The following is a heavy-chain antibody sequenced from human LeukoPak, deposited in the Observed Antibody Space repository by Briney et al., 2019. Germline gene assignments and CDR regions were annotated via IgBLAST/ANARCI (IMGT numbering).Heavy chain of an antibody. CDR3: ARESQGTAYFDY. V-gene: IGHV1-2*02. Sequence: ASVTVSCKASGYTFTGYYMHWVRQAPGQGLEWMGWINPNSGGTNYAQKFQGRVTMTRDTSISTAYMELSRLRSDDTAVYYCARESQGTAYFDYWGQGTLVTVSS. J-gene: IGHJ4*02. CDR2: INPNSGGT. CDR1: GYTFTGYY. D-gene: IGHD1-1*01.